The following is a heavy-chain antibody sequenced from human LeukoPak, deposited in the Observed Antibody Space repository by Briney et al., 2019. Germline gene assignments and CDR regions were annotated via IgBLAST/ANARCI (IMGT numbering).Heavy chain of an antibody. V-gene: IGHV3-23*01. Sequence: PGGSLRLSCGASGFTFRSYAMSWVRQAPGKGLEWVSAISGSGGSTYYADSVKDRFTISRDHSKHTLYLQLNSLRAEDTAVYYCAKFDYYDSSGYYNKVLDAFDIWGQGTMVTVSS. CDR1: GFTFRSYA. D-gene: IGHD3-22*01. CDR2: ISGSGGST. J-gene: IGHJ3*02. CDR3: AKFDYYDSSGYYNKVLDAFDI.